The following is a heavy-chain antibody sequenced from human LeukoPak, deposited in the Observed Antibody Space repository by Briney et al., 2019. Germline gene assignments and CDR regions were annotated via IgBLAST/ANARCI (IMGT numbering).Heavy chain of an antibody. J-gene: IGHJ4*02. V-gene: IGHV3-23*01. D-gene: IGHD3-3*01. CDR3: AKERLGSITIFGVAFDY. CDR2: ISGSGGST. CDR1: GFTFSSYA. Sequence: GGSLRLSCAASGFTFSSYAMSWVRQAPGKGLEWVSAISGSGGSTYYADSVKGRFTISRDNSKNTLYLQMNSLRAEDTAVYCCAKERLGSITIFGVAFDYWGQGTLVTVSS.